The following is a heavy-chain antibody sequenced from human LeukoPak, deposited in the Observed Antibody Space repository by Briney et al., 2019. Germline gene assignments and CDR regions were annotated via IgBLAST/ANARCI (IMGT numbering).Heavy chain of an antibody. D-gene: IGHD5-18*01. Sequence: XVSGGSISSYYWSWIRQPPGKGLEWIGYIYYSGSTNYNPSLKSRVTISVDTSKNQFSLKLSSVTAADTAVYYCARGGTAQPDAFDIWGQGTMVTVSS. J-gene: IGHJ3*02. CDR1: GGSISSYY. V-gene: IGHV4-59*01. CDR2: IYYSGST. CDR3: ARGGTAQPDAFDI.